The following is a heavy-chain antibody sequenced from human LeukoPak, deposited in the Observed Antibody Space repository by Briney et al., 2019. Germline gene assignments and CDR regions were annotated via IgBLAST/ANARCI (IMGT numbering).Heavy chain of an antibody. V-gene: IGHV1-3*01. D-gene: IGHD6-13*01. CDR3: ARDSSSWLRWFDP. J-gene: IGHJ5*02. Sequence: ASVKVSCKASGYTFTSYAMHWVRQAPGQRLEWMGWINAGNGNTKYSQKFQGRVTITRDTSASTAYMELSSLRSEDTAVYYCARDSSSWLRWFDPWGQGTLVTVSS. CDR2: INAGNGNT. CDR1: GYTFTSYA.